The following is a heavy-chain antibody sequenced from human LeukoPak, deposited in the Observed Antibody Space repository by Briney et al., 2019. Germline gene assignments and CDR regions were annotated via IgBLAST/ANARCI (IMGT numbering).Heavy chain of an antibody. D-gene: IGHD3-9*01. CDR3: ARLRRILRYFDWLFGYDY. CDR2: IYYSGST. Sequence: PSETLSLTCTVSGGSISSSSYYWGWIRQPPGKGLEWIGSIYYSGSTYYNPSLKSRVTISVGTSKNQFSLKLSSVTAADTAVYYCARLRRILRYFDWLFGYDYWGQGTLVTVSS. CDR1: GGSISSSSYY. V-gene: IGHV4-39*07. J-gene: IGHJ4*02.